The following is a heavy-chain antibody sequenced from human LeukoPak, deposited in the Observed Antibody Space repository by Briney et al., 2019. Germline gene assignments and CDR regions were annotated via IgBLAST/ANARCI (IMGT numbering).Heavy chain of an antibody. CDR2: VRTKTHGGAP. V-gene: IGHV3-49*03. CDR3: ARINFRDYRGYTWFEP. D-gene: IGHD3-10*01. Sequence: GGSLRLSCKGSGVTFGDYAVTWFRQAPGKRLEWVGFVRTKTHGGAPETAASVRGRFNVSRDDSEGIAYLQMTSLTTEDTAMYYCARINFRDYRGYTWFEPWGQGTLVTVSS. J-gene: IGHJ5*02. CDR1: GVTFGDYA.